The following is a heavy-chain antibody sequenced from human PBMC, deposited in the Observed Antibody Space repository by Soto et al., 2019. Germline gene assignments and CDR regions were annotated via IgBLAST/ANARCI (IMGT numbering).Heavy chain of an antibody. CDR1: GFTFSDFA. CDR2: LDGAGGST. J-gene: IGHJ6*02. CDR3: AAPRDEYGSGVSWFTYGMDI. D-gene: IGHD3-10*01. Sequence: GGSLRLSCLASGFTFSDFAMTWVRHVPGRGLEWVASLDGAGGSTYYAESVGGRFSISRDNSQNTLFLQMKRLTVDDTAIYYCAAPRDEYGSGVSWFTYGMDIWGQGTTVTVSS. V-gene: IGHV3-23*01.